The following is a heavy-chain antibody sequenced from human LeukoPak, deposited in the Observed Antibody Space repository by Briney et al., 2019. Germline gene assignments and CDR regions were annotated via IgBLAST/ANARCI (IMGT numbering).Heavy chain of an antibody. CDR1: GFTFSNYV. D-gene: IGHD2-2*01. CDR3: AKASCSSTSCYVDY. J-gene: IGHJ4*02. CDR2: ISGSGATT. Sequence: GGSLRLSCAASGFTFSNYVLSWVRQAPGTGLEWVSAISGSGATTYYADSVKGRFTISRDNSKNTLYLQMNSLRAEDTAVYYCAKASCSSTSCYVDYWGQGTLVTVSS. V-gene: IGHV3-23*01.